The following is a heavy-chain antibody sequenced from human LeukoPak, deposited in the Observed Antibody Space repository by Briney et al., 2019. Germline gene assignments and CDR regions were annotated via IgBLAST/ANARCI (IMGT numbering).Heavy chain of an antibody. CDR3: ASSSIAARPHYYYGMDV. D-gene: IGHD6-6*01. Sequence: SETLSLTCTVSGGSISSYYWSWIRQPPGKGLEWVGYIYYSGSTNYNPSLKSGVTISVDTSKNQFSLKLSSVTAADTAVYYCASSSIAARPHYYYGMDVWGQGTTVTVSS. CDR1: GGSISSYY. CDR2: IYYSGST. V-gene: IGHV4-59*08. J-gene: IGHJ6*02.